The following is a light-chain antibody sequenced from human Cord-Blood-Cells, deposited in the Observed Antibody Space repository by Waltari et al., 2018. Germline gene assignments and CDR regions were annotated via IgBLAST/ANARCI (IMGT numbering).Light chain of an antibody. J-gene: IGKJ4*01. CDR3: QQYGSSPALT. V-gene: IGKV3-20*01. Sequence: EIVLTQSPGTLSLSPGESATLSCRASQSVRSSYLAWYQQKPGQAPRLLIYGASSRATGIPDRFSGSGSGTDFTLTISRLEPEDFAVYYCQQYGSSPALTFGGGTKVEIK. CDR1: QSVRSSY. CDR2: GAS.